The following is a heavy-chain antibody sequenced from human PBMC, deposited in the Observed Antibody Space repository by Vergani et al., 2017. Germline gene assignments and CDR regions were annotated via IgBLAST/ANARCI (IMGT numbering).Heavy chain of an antibody. D-gene: IGHD1-26*01. J-gene: IGHJ3*02. CDR2: LSYDGRNK. CDR1: RFTFSNYA. CDR3: ARDLQGATDAFDI. V-gene: IGHV3-30*04. Sequence: QVQLVESGGGVVQSGRSLRLSCAASRFTFSNYAMHWVRQAPGKGLEWVAVLSYDGRNKYYADSVKCRFTISRDNSKNTLYLQMNSLRAEDTAVYYCARDLQGATDAFDIWGQGTMVTVSS.